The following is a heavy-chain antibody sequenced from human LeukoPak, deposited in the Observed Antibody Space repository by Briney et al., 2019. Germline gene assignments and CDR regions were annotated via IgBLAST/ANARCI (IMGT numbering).Heavy chain of an antibody. V-gene: IGHV4-39*01. CDR1: GDSISSSSDY. CDR2: IYCSGST. Sequence: SETLSLTCTASGDSISSSSDYWGWIRQPPGKGLEWIGSIYCSGSTYYNPSLKSRVTISVDTSKNQFSLKLSSVTAADTAVYYCARPDAFDIWGQGTMVTVSS. J-gene: IGHJ3*02. CDR3: ARPDAFDI.